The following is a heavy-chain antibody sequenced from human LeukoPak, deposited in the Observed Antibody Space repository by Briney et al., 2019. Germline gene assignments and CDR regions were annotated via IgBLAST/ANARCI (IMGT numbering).Heavy chain of an antibody. CDR2: ISVSGNT. Sequence: SCKASGGTLSSYAMSWVRQAPGKGLEGVSAISVSGNTYHADSVKGRFTISMDNSKNTLYLQMNSLRAEDTAIYYCAISREYSYGHPYYFDYWGQGTLVTVSS. J-gene: IGHJ4*02. CDR1: GGTLSSYA. CDR3: AISREYSYGHPYYFDY. V-gene: IGHV3-23*01. D-gene: IGHD5-18*01.